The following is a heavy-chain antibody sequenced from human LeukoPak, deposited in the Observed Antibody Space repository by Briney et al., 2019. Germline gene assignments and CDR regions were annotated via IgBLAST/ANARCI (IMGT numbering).Heavy chain of an antibody. CDR1: GGSISIYY. CDR2: IYTNENT. D-gene: IGHD4-23*01. Sequence: SETLSLTCTVSGGSISIYYWNWIRQPAGKGLEWIGRIYTNENTFFNPSLKSRVTMSVDTSKNQFSLKLSSVTAADTAVYYCARHPADTNNSPNVDYFDFWGQGTLVTVSS. V-gene: IGHV4-4*07. CDR3: ARHPADTNNSPNVDYFDF. J-gene: IGHJ4*02.